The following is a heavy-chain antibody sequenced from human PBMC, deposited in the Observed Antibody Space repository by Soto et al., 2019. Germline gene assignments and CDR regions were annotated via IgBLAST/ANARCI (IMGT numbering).Heavy chain of an antibody. J-gene: IGHJ6*02. CDR3: ASIVGAPRNYYYGMDV. CDR2: ISSSGSTI. D-gene: IGHD1-26*01. V-gene: IGHV3-11*01. CDR1: GFTFSDYY. Sequence: PGGSLRLSCAASGFTFSDYYMSWIRQAPGKGLEWVSYISSSGSTIYYADSVKGRFTISRDNAKNSLYLQMNSLRAEDTAVYYCASIVGAPRNYYYGMDVWGQGTTVTVSS.